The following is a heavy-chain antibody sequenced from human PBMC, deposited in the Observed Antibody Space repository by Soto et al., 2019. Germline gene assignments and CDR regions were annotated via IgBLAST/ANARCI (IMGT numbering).Heavy chain of an antibody. CDR3: TLSYGDSYYYYYGMDV. Sequence: GESLKISCVGSGYSFSRYTVGWVRQVPGKGLEWMGVIHPGDSDTIYSPSFQGQVTISADKSISTAYLQWSSLKASDTAMYYCTLSYGDSYYYYYGMDVWGQGTTVTVSS. CDR2: IHPGDSDT. D-gene: IGHD4-17*01. V-gene: IGHV5-51*01. J-gene: IGHJ6*02. CDR1: GYSFSRYT.